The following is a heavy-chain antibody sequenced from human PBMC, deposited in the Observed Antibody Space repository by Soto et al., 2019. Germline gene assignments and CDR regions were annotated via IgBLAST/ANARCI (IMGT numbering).Heavy chain of an antibody. Sequence: EVQLVESGGGLVKPGGSLRRSCAASGFTFSNAWMSWVRQAPGKGLEWVGRIKSKTDGGTTDYAAPVKGRFTISSEDSNNTLYLKMNSLKTEDTAVYYCTTVISGWYPPGYWGQGTLVTVSS. CDR3: TTVISGWYPPGY. D-gene: IGHD6-19*01. CDR1: GFTFSNAW. J-gene: IGHJ4*02. CDR2: IKSKTDGGTT. V-gene: IGHV3-15*01.